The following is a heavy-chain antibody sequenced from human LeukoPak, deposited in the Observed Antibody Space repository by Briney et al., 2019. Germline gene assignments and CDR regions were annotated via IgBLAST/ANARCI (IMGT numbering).Heavy chain of an antibody. CDR3: AKRDGDFRSGSYYMDV. CDR2: ISSTGTFI. D-gene: IGHD3-3*01. V-gene: IGHV3-21*01. Sequence: GGSLRLSCVASGFNLSTYSMNWVRQAPGKGLEWVSSISSTGTFIYYRESIKGRFTISRDNAKNSLYLQMNSLRVEDTAVYYCAKRDGDFRSGSYYMDVWGKGTTVTVSS. CDR1: GFNLSTYS. J-gene: IGHJ6*03.